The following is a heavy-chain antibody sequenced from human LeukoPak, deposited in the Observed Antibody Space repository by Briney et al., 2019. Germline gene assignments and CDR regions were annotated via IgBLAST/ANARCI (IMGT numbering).Heavy chain of an antibody. V-gene: IGHV3-33*08. Sequence: PGGSLRLSCAASGFTFSIYGMHWVRQAPGKGSEWVAVIWFDGSNKYYADSVKGRFTISRDNSKNTLYLQINSLRAEDTAVYYCARANYGSGSNYYYGLDVWGQGTTVTVSS. CDR1: GFTFSIYG. D-gene: IGHD3-10*01. J-gene: IGHJ6*02. CDR2: IWFDGSNK. CDR3: ARANYGSGSNYYYGLDV.